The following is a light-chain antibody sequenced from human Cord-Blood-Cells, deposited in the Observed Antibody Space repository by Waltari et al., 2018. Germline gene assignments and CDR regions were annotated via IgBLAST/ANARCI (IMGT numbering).Light chain of an antibody. CDR1: QSVLYSSNNKNY. J-gene: IGKJ4*01. CDR3: QQYYSTPLT. V-gene: IGKV4-1*01. Sequence: DIVMTQSPDSLAVSLGERATINCKSSQSVLYSSNNKNYLAWYQQKPGQHPKLLISWASTREPGVTDRFSGSGSGKDFTLTIRSLQAEDVAVYYWQQYYSTPLTFGGGTKVEIK. CDR2: WAS.